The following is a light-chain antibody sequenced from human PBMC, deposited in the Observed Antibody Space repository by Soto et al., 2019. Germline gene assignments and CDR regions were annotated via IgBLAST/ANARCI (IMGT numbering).Light chain of an antibody. V-gene: IGKV3-15*01. CDR3: QQYNNWPLT. J-gene: IGKJ4*01. CDR1: QSVSTN. Sequence: EVVMTQSPATLSVSPGERATLSCRASQSVSTNLAWYQQTPGQAPRLLIYGASTRATGAPARFSGSGSGTEFTLTISGLQSEDFAVYFCQQYNNWPLTFGGGTKVEIK. CDR2: GAS.